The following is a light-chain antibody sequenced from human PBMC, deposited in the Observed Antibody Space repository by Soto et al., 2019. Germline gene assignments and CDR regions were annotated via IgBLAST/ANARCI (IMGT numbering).Light chain of an antibody. J-gene: IGKJ2*01. V-gene: IGKV1-16*01. Sequence: DIQMTQSPSSLSASVGDRVIITCRASQDISVFLTWFQQKPGNAPKSLIYDVSNLQSGVPPRFSGSGSGTDFTLTISSLQPEDFATYYCQQYKSYPFTFGQGTKLEIK. CDR3: QQYKSYPFT. CDR2: DVS. CDR1: QDISVF.